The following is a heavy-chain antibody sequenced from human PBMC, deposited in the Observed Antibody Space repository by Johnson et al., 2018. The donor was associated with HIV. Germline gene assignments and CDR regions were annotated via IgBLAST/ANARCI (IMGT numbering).Heavy chain of an antibody. D-gene: IGHD3-10*01. J-gene: IGHJ3*02. V-gene: IGHV3-66*01. Sequence: VQLVESGGGVVRPGGSLRLSCAASGFTFDDYGMSWVRQAPGKGLEWVSVIYSGGSTYYAYSVKGRFTISRDNSKNTLYLQMNSLRAEDTAVYYCARDASYYGSANDAFDIWGQGTLVTVSS. CDR3: ARDASYYGSANDAFDI. CDR1: GFTFDDYG. CDR2: IYSGGST.